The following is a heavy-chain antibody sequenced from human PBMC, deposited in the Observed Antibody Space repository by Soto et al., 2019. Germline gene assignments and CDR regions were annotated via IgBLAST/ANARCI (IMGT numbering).Heavy chain of an antibody. D-gene: IGHD3-22*01. CDR2: IYPGDSDT. CDR1: GYSFTSYW. Sequence: AASVKVSCKASGYSFTSYWIGWVRQMPGKGLEWMGIIYPGDSDTRYSPSFQGHVTISADKSISTAYLQWSSLKASDTAMYYCARPPLYYYDSSGYYPDYYYGMDVWGQGTTVTVSS. J-gene: IGHJ6*02. CDR3: ARPPLYYYDSSGYYPDYYYGMDV. V-gene: IGHV5-51*01.